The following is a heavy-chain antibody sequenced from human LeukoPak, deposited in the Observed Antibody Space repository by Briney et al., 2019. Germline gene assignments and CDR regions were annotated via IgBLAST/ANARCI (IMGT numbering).Heavy chain of an antibody. CDR1: GGSISSYY. CDR2: IYYSGST. Sequence: SETLSLTCTVSGGSISSYYWSWIRQPPGKGLEWIGYIYYSGSTNYNPSLKSRVTISVDTSKNQFSLKLSSVTAADTAVYYCARRIIAVADDDKDQTNNWFDPWGQGTLVTVSS. J-gene: IGHJ5*02. D-gene: IGHD6-19*01. V-gene: IGHV4-59*12. CDR3: ARRIIAVADDDKDQTNNWFDP.